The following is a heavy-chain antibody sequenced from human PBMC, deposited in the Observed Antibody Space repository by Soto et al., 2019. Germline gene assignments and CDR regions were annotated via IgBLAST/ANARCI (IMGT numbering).Heavy chain of an antibody. V-gene: IGHV6-1*01. CDR1: GDSVSSTSAA. J-gene: IGHJ4*02. CDR2: TYYRSKWYS. D-gene: IGHD6-19*01. CDR3: ARGSYYSGWV. Sequence: SQTLSLTCAISGDSVSSTSAAWSWIRQSPSRGLEWLGRTYYRSKWYSDYAVSVKSRITINPDTSKNQFSLQLNSVTPEDTAVYYCARGSYYSGWVWGQGTLVNRLL.